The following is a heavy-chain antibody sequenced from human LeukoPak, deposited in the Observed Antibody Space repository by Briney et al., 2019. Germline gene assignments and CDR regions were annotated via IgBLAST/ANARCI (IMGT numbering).Heavy chain of an antibody. J-gene: IGHJ6*02. CDR1: GGSISSSNW. CDR3: ARRSDYGDYVSKYYYGMDV. CDR2: VYHSGST. D-gene: IGHD4-17*01. Sequence: PSETLSLTCTVSGGSISSSNWWSWVRQPPGKGLEWIGEVYHSGSTNYNPSLKSRVTISVDKSKNQFSLKLSSVTAADTAVYYCARRSDYGDYVSKYYYGMDVWGQGTTVTVSS. V-gene: IGHV4-4*02.